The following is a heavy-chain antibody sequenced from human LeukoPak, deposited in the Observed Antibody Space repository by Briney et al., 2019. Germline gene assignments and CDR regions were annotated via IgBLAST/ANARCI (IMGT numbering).Heavy chain of an antibody. D-gene: IGHD1-20*01. V-gene: IGHV3-23*01. Sequence: PGGSLRLSCAASGFTFSSYAMSWVRQAPGKGLEWVSAISGSGGSTYYADSVKGRFTISRDNSKNTLYLQMNSLRAEDTAVYYCAKGSGRTGALYNWKGNYYFDYWGQGTLVTVSS. J-gene: IGHJ4*02. CDR3: AKGSGRTGALYNWKGNYYFDY. CDR2: ISGSGGST. CDR1: GFTFSSYA.